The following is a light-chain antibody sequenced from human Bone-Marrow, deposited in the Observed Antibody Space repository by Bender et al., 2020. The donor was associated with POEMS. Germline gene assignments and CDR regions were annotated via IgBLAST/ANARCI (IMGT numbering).Light chain of an antibody. CDR3: QSTDSRATYRL. V-gene: IGLV3-25*03. CDR2: KDT. J-gene: IGLJ3*02. Sequence: SFELTQPPSVSVSPGQTARITCSGDLLPKQYSYWYQQKPGQAPVLVIYKDTERPSGIPERFSGSSSGTTVTLTVSGVQAEDEADYYCQSTDSRATYRLFGGGTRLTVL. CDR1: LLPKQY.